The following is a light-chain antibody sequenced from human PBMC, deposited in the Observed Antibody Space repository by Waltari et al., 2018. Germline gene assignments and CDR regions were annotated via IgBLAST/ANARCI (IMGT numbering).Light chain of an antibody. J-gene: IGLJ3*02. CDR2: DVN. CDR3: CSYAGTYSLV. Sequence: QSALTQPPSVSRSPGQSVPISCTRTSSDVGAYNYVSWYQQHPGKAPKVMIYDVNKRPSGVPDRFSGSKSGNTASLTISGLQAEDEADYYCCSYAGTYSLVFGGGTKLTVL. CDR1: SSDVGAYNY. V-gene: IGLV2-11*01.